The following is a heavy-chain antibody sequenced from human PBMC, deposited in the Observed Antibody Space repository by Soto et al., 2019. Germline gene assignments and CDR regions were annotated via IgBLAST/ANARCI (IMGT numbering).Heavy chain of an antibody. CDR3: ARVGGYDSSGYLYYFDY. D-gene: IGHD3-22*01. Sequence: PGGSLRLSCAASGFTVSSNYMSWVRQAPGKGLEWVSVIYSGGSTYYADSVKGRFTISRDNSKNTLYLQMNSLRAEDTAVYYCARVGGYDSSGYLYYFDYWGQGTLVTVSS. V-gene: IGHV3-53*01. J-gene: IGHJ4*02. CDR2: IYSGGST. CDR1: GFTVSSNY.